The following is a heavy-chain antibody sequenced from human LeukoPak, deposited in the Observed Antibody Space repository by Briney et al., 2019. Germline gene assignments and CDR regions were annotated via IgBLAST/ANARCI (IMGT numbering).Heavy chain of an antibody. V-gene: IGHV4-30-2*01. CDR3: ARASRPGAYWFDP. D-gene: IGHD1-26*01. J-gene: IGHJ5*02. Sequence: TLSLTCTVSGGSVSSGSYYWSWIRQPPGKGLEWIGYIYHSGSTYYNPSLKSRVAISVDRSKNQFSLKLSSVTAADTAVYYCARASRPGAYWFDPWGQGTLVTVSS. CDR2: IYHSGST. CDR1: GGSVSSGSYY.